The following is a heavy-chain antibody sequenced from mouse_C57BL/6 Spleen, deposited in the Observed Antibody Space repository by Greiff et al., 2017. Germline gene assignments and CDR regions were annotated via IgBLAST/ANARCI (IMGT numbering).Heavy chain of an antibody. V-gene: IGHV1-55*01. CDR3: ARSGDYYGSSDYFDY. CDR2: IYPGSGST. CDR1: GYTFTSYW. Sequence: VQLQQPGAELVKPGASVKMSCKASGYTFTSYWITWVKQRPGQGLEWIGDIYPGSGSTNYNEKFKSKATLTVDTSSSTAYMQLSSLTSEDSAVYYCARSGDYYGSSDYFDYWGQGTTLTVSS. D-gene: IGHD1-1*01. J-gene: IGHJ2*01.